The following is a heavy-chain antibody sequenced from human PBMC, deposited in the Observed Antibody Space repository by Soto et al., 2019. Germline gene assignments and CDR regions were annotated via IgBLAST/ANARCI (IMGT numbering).Heavy chain of an antibody. J-gene: IGHJ6*02. V-gene: IGHV4-30-2*01. CDR1: GGSICSGGYS. CDR2: IYHSGST. D-gene: IGHD3-22*01. CDR3: ARGMYYESERDHGMDV. Sequence: SETLSLTCAVSGGSICSGGYSWNWIRQPPGKGLEWIGYIYHSGSTYYNPSLESRVTISVDRSKNQFSLKLSSVTAADTAVYFCARGMYYESERDHGMDVWGQGTTVTVSS.